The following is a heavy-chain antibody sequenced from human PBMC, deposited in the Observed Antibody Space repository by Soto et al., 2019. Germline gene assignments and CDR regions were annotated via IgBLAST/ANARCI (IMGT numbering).Heavy chain of an antibody. V-gene: IGHV3-21*01. J-gene: IGHJ5*02. CDR3: ARDLISGYAHNWFDP. CDR2: ISSSSSYI. CDR1: GFTFSSYS. Sequence: GGALRLSCAASGFTFSSYSMNWVRQAPGKGLEWVSSISSSSSYIYYADSVKGRFTISRDNAKTSLYLQMNSLRAEDTAVYYCARDLISGYAHNWFDPWGQGTLVTVSS. D-gene: IGHD5-12*01.